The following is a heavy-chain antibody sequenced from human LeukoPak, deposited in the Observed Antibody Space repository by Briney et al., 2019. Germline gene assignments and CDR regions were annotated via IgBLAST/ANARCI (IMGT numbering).Heavy chain of an antibody. CDR3: ARLVYDSRGYYFDY. CDR1: GGSVSSYY. Sequence: SETLSLTCTVSGGSVSSYYWSWIRQPPGKGLEWIGYIYYSGSTNYNPSLKSRVTISVDTSKSQFSLKLRSVTAADTAVYHCARLVYDSRGYYFDYWGQGTLVTVSS. J-gene: IGHJ4*02. V-gene: IGHV4-59*08. D-gene: IGHD3-22*01. CDR2: IYYSGST.